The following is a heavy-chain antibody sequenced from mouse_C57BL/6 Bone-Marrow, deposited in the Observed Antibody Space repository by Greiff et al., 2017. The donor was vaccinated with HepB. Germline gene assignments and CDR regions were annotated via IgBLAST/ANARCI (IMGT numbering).Heavy chain of an antibody. Sequence: EVQRVESGGGLVQPKGSLKLSCSAPGFKFNTYAMNWVRQAPGKGLEWVARIRSKSNNYATYYADSVKDRFTISRDDSESMLYLQMNNLKTEDTAMYYCVRPYSNYGWFAYWGQGTLVTVSA. D-gene: IGHD2-5*01. V-gene: IGHV10-1*01. CDR2: IRSKSNNYAT. J-gene: IGHJ3*01. CDR1: GFKFNTYA. CDR3: VRPYSNYGWFAY.